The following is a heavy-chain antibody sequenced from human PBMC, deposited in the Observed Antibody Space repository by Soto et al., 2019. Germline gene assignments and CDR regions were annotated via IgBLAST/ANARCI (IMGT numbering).Heavy chain of an antibody. D-gene: IGHD3-16*01. CDR2: MNAKSGDT. CDR3: ARGNPFNYAGFDV. V-gene: IGHV1-8*01. Sequence: QANLEQSGAEVKRPGASVKVSCKASGYTFSDFDINWLRQASGQGPEWMGWMNAKSGDTFFAQRFQCKFNMTWDNSLSTAYMEVGSLTSDDTAMYYCARGNPFNYAGFDVWGQGTTVAVSS. CDR1: GYTFSDFD. J-gene: IGHJ6*02.